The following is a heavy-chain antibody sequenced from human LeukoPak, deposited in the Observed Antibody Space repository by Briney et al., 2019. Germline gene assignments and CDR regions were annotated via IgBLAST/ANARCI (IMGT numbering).Heavy chain of an antibody. Sequence: GGSLRLSCAASGFTFDDYAMHWVRQAPGKGLEWVSGISWNSGSIGCADSVKGRFTISRDNAKNSLYLQMNSLRAEDTALYYCAKDLGIAVNYYYYGMDVWGQGTTVTVSS. J-gene: IGHJ6*02. CDR2: ISWNSGSI. CDR3: AKDLGIAVNYYYYGMDV. CDR1: GFTFDDYA. D-gene: IGHD6-19*01. V-gene: IGHV3-9*01.